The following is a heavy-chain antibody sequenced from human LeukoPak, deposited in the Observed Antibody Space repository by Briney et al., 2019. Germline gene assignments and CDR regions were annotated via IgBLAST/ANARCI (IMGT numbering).Heavy chain of an antibody. J-gene: IGHJ4*02. CDR1: GFTFKSYD. Sequence: GGSLRLSCAASGFTFKSYDMHWVRQVAGRGLEWVSGIGTAGDTYYQGSVKGRFTISRENAKNTLYLQMNSLRAEDTALYYCTRGYVGIDYWGQGTLVTVSS. V-gene: IGHV3-13*01. D-gene: IGHD5-12*01. CDR2: IGTAGDT. CDR3: TRGYVGIDY.